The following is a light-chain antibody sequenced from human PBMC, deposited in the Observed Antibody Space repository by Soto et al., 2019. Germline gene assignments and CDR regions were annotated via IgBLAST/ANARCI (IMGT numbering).Light chain of an antibody. J-gene: IGLJ2*01. CDR1: SRHSTDA. CDR2: LNSDGGH. CDR3: QTWGAGILV. V-gene: IGLV4-69*01. Sequence: QAVVTQSPSASASLGASGKLTCTLSSRHSTDAIAWHQHQPETGPRFLMNLNSDGGHIKGDGIPDRFSGSRYGAERYLTSSSLQSEDEADYYCQTWGAGILVFGGGTKLTVL.